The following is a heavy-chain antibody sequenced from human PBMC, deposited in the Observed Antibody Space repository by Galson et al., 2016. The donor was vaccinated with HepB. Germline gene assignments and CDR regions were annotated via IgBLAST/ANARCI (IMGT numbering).Heavy chain of an antibody. J-gene: IGHJ4*02. Sequence: SLRLSCAASGFTFSAYAMSWVRQAPGKGLQWVSGINPGGNSPYYADSVKGRFTISRDNAKNSLHLQMNSLRADDTAVYYCAREAYGSHFFDYWGQGALVTVSS. CDR1: GFTFSAYA. CDR3: AREAYGSHFFDY. D-gene: IGHD3-10*01. CDR2: INPGGNSP. V-gene: IGHV3-48*03.